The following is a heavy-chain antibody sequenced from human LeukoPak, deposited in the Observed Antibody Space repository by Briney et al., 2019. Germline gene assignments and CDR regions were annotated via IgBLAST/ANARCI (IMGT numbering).Heavy chain of an antibody. CDR3: AKDLNYDFWSGLGN. V-gene: IGHV3-30*18. D-gene: IGHD3-3*01. Sequence: HPGGSLRLSCAVSGFTFSSYGMHWVRQAPGKGLEWMAVISYDGTNEYYADSVKGRFTISRDNSKNTLHLQMNSLRAEDTAVYYCAKDLNYDFWSGLGNWGQGTLVTVSS. CDR1: GFTFSSYG. J-gene: IGHJ4*02. CDR2: ISYDGTNE.